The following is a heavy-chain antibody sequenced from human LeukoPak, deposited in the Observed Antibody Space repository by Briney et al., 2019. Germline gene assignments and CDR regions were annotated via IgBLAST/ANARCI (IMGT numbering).Heavy chain of an antibody. CDR2: ISSSSSYT. CDR3: ARAACYYGSGFDAFDI. J-gene: IGHJ3*02. Sequence: PGGSLRLSCAASGFTFSDYYMSWIRQAPGKGLEWVSYISSSSSYTNYADSVKGRFTISRDNAKNSLYLQMNSLRAEDTAVYYCARAACYYGSGFDAFDIWGQGTMVTVSS. D-gene: IGHD3-10*01. CDR1: GFTFSDYY. V-gene: IGHV3-11*05.